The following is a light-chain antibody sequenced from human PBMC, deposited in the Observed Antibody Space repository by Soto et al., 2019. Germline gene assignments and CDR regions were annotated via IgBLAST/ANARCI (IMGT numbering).Light chain of an antibody. J-gene: IGKJ4*01. CDR3: QHYGSLVLT. V-gene: IGKV3-20*01. Sequence: EIVLTQSPGTLSLSPGERATLSCRASQSVSSSYLAWYQQKPGQAPRLLIYGASSRATGIPARFSGSGSGTDFTLTISRLEPEDFAVYYCQHYGSLVLTCGGGTKVEIK. CDR2: GAS. CDR1: QSVSSSY.